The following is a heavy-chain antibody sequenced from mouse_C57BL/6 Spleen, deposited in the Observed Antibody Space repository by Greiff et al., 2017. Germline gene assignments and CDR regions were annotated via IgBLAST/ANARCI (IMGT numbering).Heavy chain of an antibody. J-gene: IGHJ4*01. CDR2: IWSDGST. Sequence: QVQLKESGPGLVAPSQSLSITCTVSGFSLTSYGVHWVRQPPGKGLEWLVVIWSDGSTTYNSALKSRLSISKDNSKSQDFLKMNSLQTDDTAMYYCARDGDYDYAMDYWGQGTSVTVSS. D-gene: IGHD2-4*01. V-gene: IGHV2-6*03. CDR1: GFSLTSYG. CDR3: ARDGDYDYAMDY.